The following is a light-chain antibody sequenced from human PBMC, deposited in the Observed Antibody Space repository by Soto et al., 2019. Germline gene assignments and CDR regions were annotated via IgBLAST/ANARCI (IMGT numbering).Light chain of an antibody. V-gene: IGKV1-17*01. Sequence: DIQMTQSPSSLSASVGDRVTITCRASQDIRNDLGWYQQKPGKAPKRLIFSASTLDSGFPSRFSSGGFGTEFTLTISSLQPEDFATYYCLHHYNYPLTLGGGTKVEIK. CDR1: QDIRND. J-gene: IGKJ4*01. CDR3: LHHYNYPLT. CDR2: SAS.